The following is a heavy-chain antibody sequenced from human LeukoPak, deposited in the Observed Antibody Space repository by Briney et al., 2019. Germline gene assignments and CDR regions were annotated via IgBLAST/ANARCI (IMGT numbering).Heavy chain of an antibody. CDR2: IYTSGST. Sequence: SETLSLTCTVSGGSISSYYWSWLRQPAGKGLEWIGRIYTSGSTNYNPSLKSRVTMSVDTSKSQFSLKLSSVTAADTAVYYCARARVFEPIPTYYYYGMDVWGQGTTVTVSS. CDR3: ARARVFEPIPTYYYYGMDV. V-gene: IGHV4-4*07. CDR1: GGSISSYY. J-gene: IGHJ6*02. D-gene: IGHD6-13*01.